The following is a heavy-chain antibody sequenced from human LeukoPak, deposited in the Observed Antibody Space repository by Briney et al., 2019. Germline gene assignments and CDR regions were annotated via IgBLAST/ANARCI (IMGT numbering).Heavy chain of an antibody. J-gene: IGHJ4*02. Sequence: SETLSLTCTVSGGSISSYYWSWIRQPPGKGLEWIGYIYYSGSTNYNPSLKSRVTISVDTSKNQFSLKLSSVTAADTAVYYCARLYDSSGYYYYFDYWGQGTLDTVSS. D-gene: IGHD3-22*01. V-gene: IGHV4-59*08. CDR1: GGSISSYY. CDR2: IYYSGST. CDR3: ARLYDSSGYYYYFDY.